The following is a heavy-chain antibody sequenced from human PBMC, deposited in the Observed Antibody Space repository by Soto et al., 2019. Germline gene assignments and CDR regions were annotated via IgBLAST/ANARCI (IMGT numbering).Heavy chain of an antibody. CDR2: IYYSGRT. V-gene: IGHV4-30-4*01. CDR3: ARELSNSPDYFDY. CDR1: GGSISIDDYY. J-gene: IGHJ4*02. Sequence: LSLTCTVSGGSISIDDYYWSWIRQPPGKGLEWIGYIYYSGRTAYNPSLKSRLIISIDTSKNQFSLNLNSVSGADTAVYYCARELSNSPDYFDYWGQGTLVTVSS. D-gene: IGHD6-6*01.